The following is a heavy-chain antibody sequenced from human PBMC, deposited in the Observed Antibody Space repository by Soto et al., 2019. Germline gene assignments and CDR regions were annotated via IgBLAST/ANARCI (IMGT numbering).Heavy chain of an antibody. Sequence: ASVKGSFKASGYTFTSYAMHWVRQAPGQRLEWMGWINAGNGNTKYSQKFQGRVTITRDTSASTAYMELSSLRSEDTAVYYCARHGDPYDAFDIWGQGTMVTVSS. CDR2: INAGNGNT. J-gene: IGHJ3*02. CDR1: GYTFTSYA. V-gene: IGHV1-3*01. D-gene: IGHD4-17*01. CDR3: ARHGDPYDAFDI.